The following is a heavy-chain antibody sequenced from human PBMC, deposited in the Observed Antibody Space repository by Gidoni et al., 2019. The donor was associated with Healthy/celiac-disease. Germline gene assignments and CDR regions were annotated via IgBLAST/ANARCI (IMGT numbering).Heavy chain of an antibody. CDR3: ARALSTYYYDSSGLYYFDY. CDR2: IYYSGST. D-gene: IGHD3-22*01. J-gene: IGHJ4*02. CDR1: GGSISSSSYY. V-gene: IGHV4-39*07. Sequence: QLQLQESGPGLVKPSETLSLTCTVSGGSISSSSYYWGWIRQPPGKGLEWIGSIYYSGSTYYNPSLKSRFTISVDTSKNQFSLKLSSVTAADTAVYYCARALSTYYYDSSGLYYFDYWGQGTLVTVSS.